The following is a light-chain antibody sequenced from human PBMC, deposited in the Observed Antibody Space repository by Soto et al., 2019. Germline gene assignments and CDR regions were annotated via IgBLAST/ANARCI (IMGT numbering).Light chain of an antibody. J-gene: IGKJ1*01. CDR1: QSLLHPNGYHY. CDR3: VQTLQTRT. V-gene: IGKV2-28*01. CDR2: LGS. Sequence: IVMTQSPLSLPVTPGEPASISCSSSQSLLHPNGYHYLDWYLQKPGQSPQLLIYLGSNRASGVPDRFSGSGSGTDFTLKISRVEADDIGVYYCVQTLQTRTFGQGTKVEIK.